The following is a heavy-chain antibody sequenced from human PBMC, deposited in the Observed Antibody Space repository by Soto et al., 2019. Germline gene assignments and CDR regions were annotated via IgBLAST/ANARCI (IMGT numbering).Heavy chain of an antibody. CDR3: ARESEDLTSNFDY. Sequence: FAASGFTFTRYSMNWVRQAPGKGLEWVSSISSTTNYIYYGDSMKGRFTISRDNAKNSLYLEMNSLRAEDTAVYYCARESEDLTSNFDYWGQGTLVTVSS. CDR1: GFTFTRYS. V-gene: IGHV3-21*06. CDR2: ISSTTNYI. J-gene: IGHJ4*02.